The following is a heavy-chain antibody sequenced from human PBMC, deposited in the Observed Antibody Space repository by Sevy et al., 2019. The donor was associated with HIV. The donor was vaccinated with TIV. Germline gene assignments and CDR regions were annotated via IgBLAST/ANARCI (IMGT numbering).Heavy chain of an antibody. D-gene: IGHD3-22*01. J-gene: IGHJ4*02. CDR1: GGTFSKYA. CDR3: ATTKDYYDNSGYPFDY. CDR2: IIPIFRTP. V-gene: IGHV1-69*13. Sequence: ASVKVSCKASGGTFSKYAFIWVRQAPGQGLEWMGGIIPIFRTPKYAQKFQGRVTITADDSTNTAYMELSSLRSEDTAVYYCATTKDYYDNSGYPFDYWGQGTLVTVSS.